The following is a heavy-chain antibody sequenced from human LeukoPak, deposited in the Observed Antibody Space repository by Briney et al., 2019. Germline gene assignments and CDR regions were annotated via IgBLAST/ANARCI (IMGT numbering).Heavy chain of an antibody. D-gene: IGHD2-8*01. CDR2: IYSGGNT. Sequence: GGSLRLSCAAFGFTVSVNYMSWVRQAPGKGLECVSVIYSGGNTYYADSVKGRFTISRDNSKNTLYLQMNSLRAEDTAVYYCAREGGIVLIVYATSPLGDLNSDFDYWGQGTLVTVSS. J-gene: IGHJ4*02. CDR3: AREGGIVLIVYATSPLGDLNSDFDY. CDR1: GFTVSVNY. V-gene: IGHV3-66*01.